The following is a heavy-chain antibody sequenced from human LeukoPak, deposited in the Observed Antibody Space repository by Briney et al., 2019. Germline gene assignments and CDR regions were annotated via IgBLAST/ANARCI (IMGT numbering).Heavy chain of an antibody. CDR3: AREASDYYYYYMDV. Sequence: SETLSLTCAVYGGSFSGYYWSWIRQPPGKGLEWIGEINHSGSTNYNPSLKSRVTISVDTSKNQFSLKLSSVTAADTAVYYCAREASDYYYYYMDVWGKGTTVTVSS. CDR1: GGSFSGYY. J-gene: IGHJ6*03. V-gene: IGHV4-34*01. CDR2: INHSGST.